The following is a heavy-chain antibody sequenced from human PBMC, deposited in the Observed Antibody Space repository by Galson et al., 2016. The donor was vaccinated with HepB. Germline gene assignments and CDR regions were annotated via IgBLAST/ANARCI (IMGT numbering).Heavy chain of an antibody. D-gene: IGHD6-6*01. CDR2: IYSGGST. J-gene: IGHJ4*02. CDR3: ARDYSSSSRYNYSDY. Sequence: SLRLSCAASGFTVSSNYMSWVRQAPGKGLEWASVIYSGGSTYYADSVKGRFTISRDNSKNTLYLQMNCLRAEDTAVYYCARDYSSSSRYNYSDYWGQGTLVTVSS. CDR1: GFTVSSNY. V-gene: IGHV3-53*01.